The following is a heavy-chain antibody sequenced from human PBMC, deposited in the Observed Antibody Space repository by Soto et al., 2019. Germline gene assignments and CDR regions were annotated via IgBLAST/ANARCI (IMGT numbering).Heavy chain of an antibody. CDR2: ISAYNGNT. Sequence: QVQLVQSGAEVKKPGASVKVSCKASGYTFTSYGISWVRQAPGQGLEWMGWISAYNGNTNYAQKLQGRVTMTTDTXXXXXXMXXXXXXXXXXXXXXXXRGPXXSSGYHEDGYWGQGTLVTVSS. CDR3: XRGPXXSSGYHEDGY. D-gene: IGHD3-22*01. J-gene: IGHJ4*02. V-gene: IGHV1-18*01. CDR1: GYTFTSYG.